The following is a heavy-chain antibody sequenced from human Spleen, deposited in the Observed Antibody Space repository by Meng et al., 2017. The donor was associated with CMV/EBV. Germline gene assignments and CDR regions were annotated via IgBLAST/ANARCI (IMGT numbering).Heavy chain of an antibody. J-gene: IGHJ4*02. CDR3: AGGKGQDTWYKIGLDD. V-gene: IGHV1-69*05. CDR1: GGTFNNYA. Sequence: SGGTFNNYAVTWVRQAPGQGLGWMGAFMPVFGTPTYPQRFRGRVTITMDEAMSTASMEVSSLTSEDTAVYYCAGGKGQDTWYKIGLDDWGQGTLVTVSS. D-gene: IGHD1-14*01. CDR2: FMPVFGTP.